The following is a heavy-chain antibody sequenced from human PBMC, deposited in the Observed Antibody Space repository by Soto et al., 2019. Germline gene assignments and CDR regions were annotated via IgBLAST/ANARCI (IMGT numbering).Heavy chain of an antibody. CDR3: ARTGPPLDY. CDR1: GYTFSSYA. J-gene: IGHJ4*02. CDR2: IITYNGNT. V-gene: IGHV1-18*01. Sequence: QVQLVQSGAEVKKPGASVKVSCKASGYTFSSYAIRWVRQAPGQGLEWMGWIITYNGNTNYAQKLQGRVTMTTDTSTTTAYMDLRSLRYDDTAVYYCARTGPPLDYWGQGTLVTVSS.